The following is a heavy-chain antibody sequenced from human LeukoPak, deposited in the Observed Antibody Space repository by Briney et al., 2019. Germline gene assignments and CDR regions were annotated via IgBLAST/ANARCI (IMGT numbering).Heavy chain of an antibody. Sequence: PGGSLRLSCAASGFTFSSYSMNWVRQAPGKGLEWVSSISSDSKYIYYADSIKGRFTTSRDNAKNSLDLQMNSLTIEDTALYYCAKGAPKSPYYYDTSVYSPPKYWGQGTLVTVSS. CDR2: ISSDSKYI. J-gene: IGHJ4*02. CDR1: GFTFSSYS. D-gene: IGHD3-22*01. V-gene: IGHV3-21*04. CDR3: AKGAPKSPYYYDTSVYSPPKY.